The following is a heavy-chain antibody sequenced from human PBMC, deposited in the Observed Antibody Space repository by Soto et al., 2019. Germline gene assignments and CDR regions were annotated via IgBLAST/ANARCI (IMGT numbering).Heavy chain of an antibody. J-gene: IGHJ4*02. Sequence: ASVKVSCKASGYTFTSYAMHWVRQAPGQRLEWMGWINAGNGNTKYSQKFQGRVTITRDTSASTAYMELSSLRSEDTAVYYCARDRGAGISGSPDYWGQGPLVTVSS. D-gene: IGHD3-22*01. V-gene: IGHV1-3*01. CDR3: ARDRGAGISGSPDY. CDR1: GYTFTSYA. CDR2: INAGNGNT.